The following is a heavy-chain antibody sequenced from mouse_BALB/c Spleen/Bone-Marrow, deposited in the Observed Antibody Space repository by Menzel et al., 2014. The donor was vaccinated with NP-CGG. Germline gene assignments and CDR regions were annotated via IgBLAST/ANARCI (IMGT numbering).Heavy chain of an antibody. Sequence: DVKLVESGGGLVKSGGSLKLSCAASGFTFNNYGMSWVRQTPEKRLEWVATISGGGSYTFYPDSVKRRFTISRDNAKNDLYLQLSSLRSEDTALYYCARHAYYDQTEVSFVYWGQGTLVTVSA. J-gene: IGHJ3*01. CDR3: ARHAYYDQTEVSFVY. CDR2: ISGGGSYT. CDR1: GFTFNNYG. D-gene: IGHD2-4*01. V-gene: IGHV5-9-2*01.